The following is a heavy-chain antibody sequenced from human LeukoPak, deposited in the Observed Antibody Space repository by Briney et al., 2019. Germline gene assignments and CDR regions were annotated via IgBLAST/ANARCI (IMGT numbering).Heavy chain of an antibody. Sequence: GGSLRLSCEASGFTFSSYWMTWVRQAPGKGLEWVGNINQDGGEQYFVDSVKGRFTMSRDNAKNSLYLQLNNLGSEDTAKYYCAKGLYGDLKWGQGTLVTVSS. CDR2: INQDGGEQ. J-gene: IGHJ4*02. V-gene: IGHV3-7*04. D-gene: IGHD4-17*01. CDR3: AKGLYGDLK. CDR1: GFTFSSYW.